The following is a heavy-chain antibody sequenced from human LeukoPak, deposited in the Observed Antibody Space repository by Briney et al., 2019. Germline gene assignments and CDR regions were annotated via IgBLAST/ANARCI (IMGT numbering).Heavy chain of an antibody. CDR3: ASGGGSWWTPSANLGASDA. CDR1: GGSFSRYY. Sequence: PSETVSLTCAVYGGSFSRYYWSWMRQPPGKWREWMGEITHSGSTNYNPSLKSRVTISVDTSKNHFSLKLSSVTAADTAVEFCASGGGSWWTPSANLGASDAWGQGTMVTVPS. CDR2: ITHSGST. V-gene: IGHV4-34*01. D-gene: IGHD2-15*01. J-gene: IGHJ3*01.